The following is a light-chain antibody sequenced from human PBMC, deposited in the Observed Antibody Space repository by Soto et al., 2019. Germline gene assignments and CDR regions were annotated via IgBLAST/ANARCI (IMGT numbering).Light chain of an antibody. CDR2: GAS. Sequence: EIVLTQSPGTLSLSPGERATLSCRASQSISSSYLAWYQQKPGQAPRLLVYGASSRATGIPDRFSGSGSGKDFNINISRLEPEDFALYYCQQYSSTFWTFGQGTKVEIK. V-gene: IGKV3-20*01. CDR1: QSISSSY. J-gene: IGKJ1*01. CDR3: QQYSSTFWT.